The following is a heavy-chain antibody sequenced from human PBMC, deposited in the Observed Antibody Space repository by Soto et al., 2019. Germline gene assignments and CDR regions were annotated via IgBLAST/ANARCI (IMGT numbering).Heavy chain of an antibody. D-gene: IGHD2-2*01. Sequence: QVPVVQSGAEVKKPGASVKVSCKASDYTFTSYGISWVRQAPGQGLEWMGWISAYNGNTNYAQKLQGRVTMTTDTSTSTAYMELRSLRSDDTAVYYCARVRGDIVVVPAATPYYSYGMDVWGQGTTVTVSS. J-gene: IGHJ6*02. CDR1: DYTFTSYG. CDR3: ARVRGDIVVVPAATPYYSYGMDV. CDR2: ISAYNGNT. V-gene: IGHV1-18*01.